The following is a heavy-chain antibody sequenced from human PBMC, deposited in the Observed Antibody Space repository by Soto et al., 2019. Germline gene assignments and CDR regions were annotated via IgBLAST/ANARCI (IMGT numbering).Heavy chain of an antibody. CDR1: GFTFSDFY. D-gene: IGHD3-10*01. J-gene: IGHJ6*02. CDR3: ARHTRGNYGMDV. CDR2: ISSSSSYT. Sequence: QVQLVESGGGLVKPGGSLRLSCAASGFTFSDFYMSWIRQAPGQGLVRVSYISSSSSYTSYADSVKGRFTISKDSAKTSQSLQMNSLRAEDTAVYYCARHTRGNYGMDVWGQGTTVTVAS. V-gene: IGHV3-11*05.